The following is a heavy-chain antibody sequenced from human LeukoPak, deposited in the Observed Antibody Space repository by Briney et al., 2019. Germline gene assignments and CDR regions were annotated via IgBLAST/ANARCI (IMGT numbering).Heavy chain of an antibody. CDR3: ARDGSYRVSFDY. Sequence: GGSLRLSCAASGFTFSSYAMSWVRQAPGKGLEWVSAISGSGGSTYYADSVKGRFTISRDNSKNTLYLQMNSLRAEDTAVYYCARDGSYRVSFDYWGQGTLVTVSS. CDR1: GFTFSSYA. D-gene: IGHD1-26*01. CDR2: ISGSGGST. J-gene: IGHJ4*02. V-gene: IGHV3-23*01.